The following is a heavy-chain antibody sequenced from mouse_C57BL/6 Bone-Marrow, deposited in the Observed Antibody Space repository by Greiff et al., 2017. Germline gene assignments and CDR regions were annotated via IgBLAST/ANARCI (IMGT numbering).Heavy chain of an antibody. D-gene: IGHD2-5*01. CDR1: GYTFTDYY. CDR3: ATSYYSNYDYFDY. Sequence: VQLQQSGPVLVKPGASVKMSCKASGYTFTDYYMNWVKQSHGKSLEWIGVINPYNGGTSYNQKFKGKATLTVAKSSSTAYMELNSLTSEDSAVYYCATSYYSNYDYFDYWGQGTTLTVSS. V-gene: IGHV1-19*01. CDR2: INPYNGGT. J-gene: IGHJ2*01.